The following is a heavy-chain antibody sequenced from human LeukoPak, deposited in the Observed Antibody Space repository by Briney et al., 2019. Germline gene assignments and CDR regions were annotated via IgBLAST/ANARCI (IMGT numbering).Heavy chain of an antibody. V-gene: IGHV1-8*01. J-gene: IGHJ6*03. Sequence: ASVTVSCKASGYTFTSYDINWVRQATGQGLEWMGWMNPNSGNTGYAQKFLGRVTMTRDTSISTAYMELSRLRSDDTAVYYCARGLSGYDFSYYYMDVWGKGTMVTVSS. CDR3: ARGLSGYDFSYYYMDV. D-gene: IGHD5-12*01. CDR1: GYTFTSYD. CDR2: MNPNSGNT.